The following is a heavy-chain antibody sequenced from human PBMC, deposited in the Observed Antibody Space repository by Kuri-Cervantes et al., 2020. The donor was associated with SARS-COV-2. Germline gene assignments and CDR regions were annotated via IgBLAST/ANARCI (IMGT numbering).Heavy chain of an antibody. CDR1: GYTFTSYG. CDR3: ARFGSQEDGYNSGNY. J-gene: IGHJ4*02. D-gene: IGHD5-24*01. V-gene: IGHV1-69*06. CDR2: IIPIFGTA. Sequence: SGKVSCKASGYTFTSYGISWVRQAPGQGLEWMGGIIPIFGTANYAQKFQGRVTITADKSTSRAYMELSSLRSEDTAVYYCARFGSQEDGYNSGNYWGQGTLVTVSS.